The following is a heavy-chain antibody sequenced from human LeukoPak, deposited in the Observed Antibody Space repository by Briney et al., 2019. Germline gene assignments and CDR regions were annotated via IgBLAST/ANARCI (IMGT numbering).Heavy chain of an antibody. D-gene: IGHD3-10*01. V-gene: IGHV4-39*07. CDR3: ARRPYGSGEFDP. J-gene: IGHJ5*02. CDR1: GGSISSYY. Sequence: PSETLSLTCTVSGGSISSYYWGWIRQPPGKGLEWIGSIYYSGSTYYNPSLKSRVTISVDTSKNQFSLKLSSVTAADTAVYYCARRPYGSGEFDPWGQGTLVTVSS. CDR2: IYYSGST.